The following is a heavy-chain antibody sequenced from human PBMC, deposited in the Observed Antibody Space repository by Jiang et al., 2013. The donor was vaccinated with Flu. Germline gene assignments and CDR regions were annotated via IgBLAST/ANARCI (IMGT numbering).Heavy chain of an antibody. CDR3: AKVGGEAAAGYYFDY. CDR2: ISGSGGST. J-gene: IGHJ4*02. CDR1: GFTFSSYA. V-gene: IGHV3-23*01. Sequence: GFTFSSYAMSWVRQAPGKGLEWVSAISGSGGSTYYADSVKGRFTISRDNSKNTLYLQMNSLRAEDTAVYYCAKVGGEAAAGYYFDYWGQGTLVTASS. D-gene: IGHD6-13*01.